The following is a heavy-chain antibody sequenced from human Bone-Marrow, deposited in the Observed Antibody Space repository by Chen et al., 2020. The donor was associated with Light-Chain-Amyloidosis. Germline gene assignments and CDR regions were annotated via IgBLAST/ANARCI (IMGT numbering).Heavy chain of an antibody. V-gene: IGHV4-61*01. CDR2: IYYTGST. J-gene: IGHJ4*02. CDR3: VRRDVRWHIDF. D-gene: IGHD6-13*01. Sequence: QVQXXESGXXXXXXSGTLSXTCTVAGASVSSDYHYWTWIRQPPGDRLEWIGYIYYTGSTKYNPSLESRIAISIDTSKNQFSLKVNSVTAADTAVYYCVRRDVRWHIDFWGQGALVTVSS. CDR1: GASVSSDYHY.